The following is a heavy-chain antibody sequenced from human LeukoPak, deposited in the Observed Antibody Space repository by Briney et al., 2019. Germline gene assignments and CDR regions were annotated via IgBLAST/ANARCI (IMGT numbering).Heavy chain of an antibody. D-gene: IGHD3-10*01. Sequence: GGSLRLSCAASGFIFSRYTINWVRQAPGKGLEWVSSIWSDSADIHYADSVKGRFTISRDNAKNSLYLQMNSLRAEDTAVYYCARSVMVRGVIIPFDYWGQGTLVTVSS. CDR2: IWSDSADI. J-gene: IGHJ4*02. CDR3: ARSVMVRGVIIPFDY. CDR1: GFIFSRYT. V-gene: IGHV3-21*01.